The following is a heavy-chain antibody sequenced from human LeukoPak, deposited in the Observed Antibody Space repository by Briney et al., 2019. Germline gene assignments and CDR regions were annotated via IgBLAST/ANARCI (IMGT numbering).Heavy chain of an antibody. CDR2: INPRGGTT. J-gene: IGHJ4*02. D-gene: IGHD6-13*01. Sequence: ASVKVSCKASGYTFTSYYLRWVRQAPGQGLEWMGIINPRGGTTSFAQKFQGRVTMTRDTSTSTVYMDLSSLRSDDTAVYYCARGIATAGYDYWGQGTLVTVSS. CDR3: ARGIATAGYDY. V-gene: IGHV1-46*01. CDR1: GYTFTSYY.